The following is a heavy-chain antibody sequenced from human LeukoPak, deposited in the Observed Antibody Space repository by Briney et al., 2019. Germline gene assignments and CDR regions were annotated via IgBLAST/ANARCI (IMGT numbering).Heavy chain of an antibody. Sequence: TSETLSLTCTVSGGSISSGSYYWSWIRQPAGKGLEWIGRIYTSGSTNYNPSLKSRVTISVDTSKNQFSLKLSSVTAADTAVYYCARRKPRYCSSTSCYGGGYYYYYMDVWGKGTTVTISS. CDR2: IYTSGST. V-gene: IGHV4-61*02. CDR3: ARRKPRYCSSTSCYGGGYYYYYMDV. D-gene: IGHD2-2*01. J-gene: IGHJ6*03. CDR1: GGSISSGSYY.